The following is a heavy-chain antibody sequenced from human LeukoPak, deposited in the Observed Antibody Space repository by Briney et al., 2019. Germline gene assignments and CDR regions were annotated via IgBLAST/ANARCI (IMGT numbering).Heavy chain of an antibody. CDR2: IWNDGSNK. V-gene: IGHV3-33*01. CDR3: ARASGPFDY. Sequence: GGSLRLSCVASGFMFSVYDMHWVRQAPGKGLEWVAVIWNDGSNKYYADSVKGRFTISRDNSKNTLYLQMNSLRAEDTAVYSCARASGPFDYWGQGTLVTVSS. CDR1: GFMFSVYD. J-gene: IGHJ4*02. D-gene: IGHD3-10*01.